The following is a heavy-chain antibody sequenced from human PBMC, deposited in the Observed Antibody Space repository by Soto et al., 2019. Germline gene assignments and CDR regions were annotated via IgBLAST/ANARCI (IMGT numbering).Heavy chain of an antibody. D-gene: IGHD2-15*01. CDR2: VSGSGGST. V-gene: IGHV3-23*01. Sequence: PGGSLRLSCAASGFTFSSYAMHWVRQAPGKGLEWVSAVSGSGGSTYYADSVKGRFTISRDNSKNTLYLQMNSLGAEDTAVYYCAKYVVVAATRDFDYWGQGTLVTVSS. CDR3: AKYVVVAATRDFDY. CDR1: GFTFSSYA. J-gene: IGHJ4*02.